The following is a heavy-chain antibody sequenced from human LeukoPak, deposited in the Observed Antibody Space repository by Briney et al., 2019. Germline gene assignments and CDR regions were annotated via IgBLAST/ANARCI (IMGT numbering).Heavy chain of an antibody. J-gene: IGHJ4*02. V-gene: IGHV3-21*01. CDR1: GFTFSSYI. CDR2: ISESSVYI. Sequence: GGSLRLSCAGSGFTFSSYIMNWVRHAPGKGLEWVSSISESSVYINYADSVKGRFTISRDNAKYSLYLQMTGLRAEDTAVYYCARSYYDSSGYPHSDLDYWGQGTLSPSPQ. CDR3: ARSYYDSSGYPHSDLDY. D-gene: IGHD3-22*01.